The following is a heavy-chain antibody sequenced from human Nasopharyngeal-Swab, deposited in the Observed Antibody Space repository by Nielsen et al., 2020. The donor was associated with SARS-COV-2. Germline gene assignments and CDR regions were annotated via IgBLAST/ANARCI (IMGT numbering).Heavy chain of an antibody. D-gene: IGHD3-22*01. J-gene: IGHJ4*02. CDR2: ITYRGPT. Sequence: SETLSLTCTVSGASITDNNYYWAWIRQPPGKGLDWLGSITYRGPTFYNPSLKSRVSISVDASQNQFSLNLWSVTAADTAVFYCSRHSRVTTVVVVTLFDYWGRGSLVTVSS. CDR3: SRHSRVTTVVVVTLFDY. V-gene: IGHV4-39*01. CDR1: GASITDNNYY.